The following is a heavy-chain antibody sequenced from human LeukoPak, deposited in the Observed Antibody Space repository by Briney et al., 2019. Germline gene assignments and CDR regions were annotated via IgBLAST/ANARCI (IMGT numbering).Heavy chain of an antibody. CDR2: IIPILGIA. CDR1: GGTFSSYA. J-gene: IGHJ4*02. V-gene: IGHV1-69*04. Sequence: SVKVSCKASGGTFSSYAIGWVRQAPGQGLEWMGRIIPILGIANYAQKFQGRVTVTADKSTSTAYMELSSLRSEDTAVYYCARAHISGDYDSSGYPFDYWGQGTLVTVSS. CDR3: ARAHISGDYDSSGYPFDY. D-gene: IGHD3-22*01.